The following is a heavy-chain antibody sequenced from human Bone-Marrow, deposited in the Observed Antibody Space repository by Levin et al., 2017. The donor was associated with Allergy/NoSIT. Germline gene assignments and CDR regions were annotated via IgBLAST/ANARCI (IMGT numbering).Heavy chain of an antibody. CDR1: GYTVTEVA. CDR3: AVAVSALRHLDH. CDR2: FNLERSET. V-gene: IGHV1-24*01. Sequence: ASVKVSCKVSGYTVTEVAMHWVRQAPGKGLEWMGGFNLERSETVYAQKFEDRATMTEDTSTDTAFMELSSLGPDDTAVYYLAVAVSALRHLDHWGQGSLVTVSS. D-gene: IGHD2-15*01. J-gene: IGHJ4*02.